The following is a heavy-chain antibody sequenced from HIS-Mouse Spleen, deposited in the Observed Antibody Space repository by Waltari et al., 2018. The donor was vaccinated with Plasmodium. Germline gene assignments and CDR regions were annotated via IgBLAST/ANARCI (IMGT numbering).Heavy chain of an antibody. V-gene: IGHV4-39*07. J-gene: IGHJ4*02. CDR2: IYYSGST. CDR1: GGSISSSSYY. D-gene: IGHD1-7*01. Sequence: QLQLQESGPGLVKPSETLSLTCTVSGGSISSSSYYWGWIRQPPGKVLEWIGSIYYSGSTYYNPSLKSRVTISVDTSKNQFSLKLSSVTAADTAVYYCARDRITGTSYFDYWGQGTLVTVSS. CDR3: ARDRITGTSYFDY.